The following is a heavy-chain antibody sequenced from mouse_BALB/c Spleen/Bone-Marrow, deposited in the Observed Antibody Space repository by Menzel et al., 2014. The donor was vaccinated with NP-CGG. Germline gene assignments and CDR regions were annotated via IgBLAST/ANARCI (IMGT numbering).Heavy chain of an antibody. Sequence: QVQLQQSGAELMKPGASVKLSCKTSGYTFTSYWIQWVKQRPGQGLGWIGEIFPGTGTTYYNEKFKGKATLTIDTSSSXAYMQLSSLTSEDSAVYFCASRDSSGYVPDYWGQGTTLTVSS. CDR1: GYTFTSYW. V-gene: IGHV1S132*01. J-gene: IGHJ2*01. D-gene: IGHD3-2*01. CDR3: ASRDSSGYVPDY. CDR2: IFPGTGTT.